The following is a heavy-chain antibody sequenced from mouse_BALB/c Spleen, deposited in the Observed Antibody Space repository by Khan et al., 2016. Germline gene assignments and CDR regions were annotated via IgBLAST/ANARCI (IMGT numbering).Heavy chain of an antibody. CDR3: SRDGVTGTFAY. D-gene: IGHD4-1*01. J-gene: IGHJ3*01. CDR1: GYSITSGYY. CDR2: ISYDGTN. V-gene: IGHV3-6*02. Sequence: EVQLQESGPGLVKPSQSLSLTCSVTGYSITSGYYWNWIRQFPGNKLEWMGYISYDGTNYYNPSLQNRISITRDTSKNHFFLKLNSVTSEDTATYYCSRDGVTGTFAYWGQGTLVTVSA.